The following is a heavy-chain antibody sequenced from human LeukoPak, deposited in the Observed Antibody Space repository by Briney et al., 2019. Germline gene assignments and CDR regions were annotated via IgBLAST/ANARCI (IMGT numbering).Heavy chain of an antibody. Sequence: GGSLRLSCAASGFTFSSYGMHWVRQAPGKGLEWVAVISYDGSNKYYADSMKGRFTISRDNSKNTLYLQMSSLRAEGTAVYYCAKAEGDHIVVVPDALVYGIDVWGQGTTVTVSS. CDR3: AKAEGDHIVVVPDALVYGIDV. J-gene: IGHJ6*02. V-gene: IGHV3-30*18. D-gene: IGHD2-2*01. CDR1: GFTFSSYG. CDR2: ISYDGSNK.